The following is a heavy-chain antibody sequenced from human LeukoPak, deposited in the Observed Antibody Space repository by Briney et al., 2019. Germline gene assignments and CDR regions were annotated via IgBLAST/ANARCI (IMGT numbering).Heavy chain of an antibody. CDR3: ARLMRYSGSYFDY. V-gene: IGHV4-34*01. CDR2: INHSGST. D-gene: IGHD1-26*01. CDR1: GGSFSGYY. Sequence: SETLSLTCAVYGGSFSGYYWSWIRQPPGKGLEWIGEINHSGSTNYNPSLKSRVTISVDTSKNQFSLKLSSVTAADTAVYYCARLMRYSGSYFDYWGQGTLVTVSS. J-gene: IGHJ4*02.